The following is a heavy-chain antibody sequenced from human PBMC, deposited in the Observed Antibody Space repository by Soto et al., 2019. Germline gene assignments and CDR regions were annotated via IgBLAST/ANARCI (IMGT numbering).Heavy chain of an antibody. CDR1: GFTFSSYD. CDR3: VRRVSGTYAY. Sequence: EVQLAESGGGMVQPGGSLRLSCVASGFTFSSYDMHWVRQAPGKGLEYVSSISSNGGTTYYGNSVKGRLTISRDNSKNTLYLQMGSLRAEDMAVYYCVRRVSGTYAYWGQGTLVTVSS. D-gene: IGHD3-10*01. V-gene: IGHV3-64*01. CDR2: ISSNGGTT. J-gene: IGHJ4*02.